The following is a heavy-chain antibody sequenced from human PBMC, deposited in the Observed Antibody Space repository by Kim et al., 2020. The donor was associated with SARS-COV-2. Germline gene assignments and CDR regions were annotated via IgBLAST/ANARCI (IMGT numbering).Heavy chain of an antibody. J-gene: IGHJ5*02. CDR3: AAIAGYSSSWYDNWFDP. Sequence: VKGRFTISRDNSKNTLYLQMNSLRAEDTAVYYCAAIAGYSSSWYDNWFDPWGQGTLVTVSS. V-gene: IGHV3-30*07. D-gene: IGHD6-13*01.